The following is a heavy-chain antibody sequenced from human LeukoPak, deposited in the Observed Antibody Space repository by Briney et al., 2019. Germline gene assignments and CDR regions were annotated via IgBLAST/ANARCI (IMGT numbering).Heavy chain of an antibody. CDR2: INPSGGST. CDR1: GYTFTSYY. D-gene: IGHD3-10*01. Sequence: ASVKVSCKASGYTFTSYYMHWVRQAPGQGLEWMGIINPSGGSTSYAQKFQGRVTITADKSTSTAYMELSSLRSEDTAVYYCARDVTEYYYGSGGYQAHWGQGTLVTVSS. CDR3: ARDVTEYYYGSGGYQAH. V-gene: IGHV1-46*01. J-gene: IGHJ4*02.